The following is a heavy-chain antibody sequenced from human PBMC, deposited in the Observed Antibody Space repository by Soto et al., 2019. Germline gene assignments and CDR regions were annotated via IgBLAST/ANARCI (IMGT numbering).Heavy chain of an antibody. CDR1: GFTFSSYV. CDR3: AREVGYCSSITSCLPHDY. J-gene: IGHJ4*02. CDR2: ISSGSGTI. Sequence: EVYLVESGGGLVQPVVSLILSCATSGFTFSSYVMNWFRQAPGRGLEWISYISSGSGTIYYADSVKGRFTISRDNAKNSLYLQMNNLRAEDTAVYYCAREVGYCSSITSCLPHDYWGQGTLVTVSS. D-gene: IGHD2-2*01. V-gene: IGHV3-48*01.